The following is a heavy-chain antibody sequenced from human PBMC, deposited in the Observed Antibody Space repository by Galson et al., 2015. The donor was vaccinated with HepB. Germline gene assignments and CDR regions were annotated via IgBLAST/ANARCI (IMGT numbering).Heavy chain of an antibody. D-gene: IGHD4-23*01. Sequence: SLRLSCAASRFTFRSFGMHWVRQAPGKGLEWVAVIWYDGSNIYYADSVKGRFTISRDTSKNTLYLQMNSLRAEDTAVYYCAKEALPDYGGITGFESWGQGTLVTVSS. CDR3: AKEALPDYGGITGFES. J-gene: IGHJ4*02. V-gene: IGHV3-33*03. CDR2: IWYDGSNI. CDR1: RFTFRSFG.